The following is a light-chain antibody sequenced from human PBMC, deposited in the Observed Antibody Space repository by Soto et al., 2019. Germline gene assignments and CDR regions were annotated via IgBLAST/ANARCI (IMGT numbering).Light chain of an antibody. V-gene: IGLV2-14*03. J-gene: IGLJ2*01. CDR1: SGDVGTYNY. CDR3: SSYTSSSTVI. Sequence: QSVLTQPASVSGSPGQSITISCTGTSGDVGTYNYVSWYQHHPGKAPRLMIFDVSDRPSGVSNRFSGSKSDNTASLTISGLQAEDEADYYCSSYTSSSTVIFGGGTKLTVL. CDR2: DVS.